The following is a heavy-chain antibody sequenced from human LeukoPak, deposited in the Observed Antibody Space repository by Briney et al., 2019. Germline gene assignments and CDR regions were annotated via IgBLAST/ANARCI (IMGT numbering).Heavy chain of an antibody. V-gene: IGHV3-48*04. CDR2: INSPSTTT. CDR1: GFTFSTYN. CDR3: ARGGEVAGYYYYYGMDV. Sequence: GGSLRLSCAASGFTFSTYNMNWVRQAPAKGLEWVSYINSPSTTTYYADSVKGRFTISRDNAKNSLYLQMNSLRAEDTAVYYCARGGEVAGYYYYYGMDVWGQGTTVTVSS. J-gene: IGHJ6*02. D-gene: IGHD3-16*01.